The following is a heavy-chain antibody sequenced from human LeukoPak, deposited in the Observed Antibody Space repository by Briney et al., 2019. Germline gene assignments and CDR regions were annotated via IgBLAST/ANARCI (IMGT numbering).Heavy chain of an antibody. D-gene: IGHD5/OR15-5a*01. CDR2: IYTGGST. J-gene: IGHJ4*02. CDR3: ARERVTVSTIKVNYFDC. CDR1: GGSFSGYY. Sequence: PSETLSLTCAVYGGSFSGYYWSWIRQPPGKGLEWIGRIYTGGSTHYNPSLMSRVTMSVDTSKNQFSLRLSSVTAADTAVYYCARERVTVSTIKVNYFDCWGQGTLVTVSS. V-gene: IGHV4-59*10.